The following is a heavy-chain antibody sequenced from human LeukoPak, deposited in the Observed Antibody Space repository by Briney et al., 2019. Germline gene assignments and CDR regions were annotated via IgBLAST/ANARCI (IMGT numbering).Heavy chain of an antibody. Sequence: GGSLRLSCAASGFTFSSYAMHWVRQAPGKGLEYGSAISSNGGSTYYANSVKGRFTISRDNSKKPLYLQMGSLRAEDMAVYYCARVRDDYVIMGSFDYWGQGTLVTVSS. CDR2: ISSNGGST. V-gene: IGHV3-64*01. CDR1: GFTFSSYA. J-gene: IGHJ4*02. D-gene: IGHD4-17*01. CDR3: ARVRDDYVIMGSFDY.